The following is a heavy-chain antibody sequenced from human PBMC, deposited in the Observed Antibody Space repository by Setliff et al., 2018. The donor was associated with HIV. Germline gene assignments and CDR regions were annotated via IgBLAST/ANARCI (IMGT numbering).Heavy chain of an antibody. Sequence: PGGSLRLSCAASGFTFSSYGMHWVRQAPGKGLEWVAVISYDGSNKYYADSVKGRFTISRDNSKNTLYLQMNNLRPEDTAVYYCARDLRGGGNDYWGQGTLVTVSS. CDR2: ISYDGSNK. V-gene: IGHV3-30*03. D-gene: IGHD2-15*01. J-gene: IGHJ4*02. CDR1: GFTFSSYG. CDR3: ARDLRGGGNDY.